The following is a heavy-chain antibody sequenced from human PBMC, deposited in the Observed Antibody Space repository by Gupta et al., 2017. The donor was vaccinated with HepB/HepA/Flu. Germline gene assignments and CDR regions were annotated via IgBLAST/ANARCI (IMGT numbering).Heavy chain of an antibody. V-gene: IGHV1-46*01. CDR1: GYTFTSYY. D-gene: IGHD6-6*01. J-gene: IGHJ5*02. CDR3: ARDTPELYSSSSGWFDP. CDR2: INPSGGST. Sequence: QVQLVQSGAGVKKPGASVKVSCKASGYTFTSYYMPWVLQAPGQGLEWMGIINPSGGSTSYAQKFQGRVTMTRDTSTSTVYMELSSLRSEDTAVYYCARDTPELYSSSSGWFDPWGQGTLVTVSS.